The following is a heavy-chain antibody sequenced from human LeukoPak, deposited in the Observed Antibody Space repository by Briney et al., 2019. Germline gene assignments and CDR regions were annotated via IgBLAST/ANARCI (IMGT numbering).Heavy chain of an antibody. D-gene: IGHD3-22*01. CDR3: AKDSGTYYYDSSVIFDY. CDR1: GFTFSSYA. J-gene: IGHJ4*02. CDR2: ISGSGGST. Sequence: PGGSLRLSCAASGFTFSSYAMSWVRQAPGKGLEWVSAISGSGGSTYSADSVKGRFTISRANSKNPLYLQMNSLRAEDTAVYYCAKDSGTYYYDSSVIFDYWGQGTLVTVSS. V-gene: IGHV3-23*01.